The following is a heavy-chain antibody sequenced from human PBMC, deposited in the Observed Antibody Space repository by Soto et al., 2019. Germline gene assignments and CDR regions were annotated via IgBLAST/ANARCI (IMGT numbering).Heavy chain of an antibody. J-gene: IGHJ4*02. Sequence: GASVKVSCKASGYTFTSYAMHWVRQAPGQRLEWMRWINAGNGNTKYSQKFQGRVTITRDTSASTAYIELSSLRSEDTAVYYCARITGGDYGAYWGQGTLVTVSS. CDR3: ARITGGDYGAY. CDR1: GYTFTSYA. D-gene: IGHD4-17*01. V-gene: IGHV1-3*01. CDR2: INAGNGNT.